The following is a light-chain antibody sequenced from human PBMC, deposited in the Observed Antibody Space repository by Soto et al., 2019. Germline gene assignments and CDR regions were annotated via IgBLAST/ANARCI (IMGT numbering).Light chain of an antibody. J-gene: IGKJ2*01. CDR2: GAS. V-gene: IGKV3-15*01. CDR3: QQYNNWPPT. CDR1: QSVSSN. Sequence: EIVMTQSPATLSVSPGERATLSCRASQSVSSNLVWYQQKPGQAPRLLNYGASTRATVIPARFSGSGPGTESTPGISSLQSEDFALYYCQQYNNWPPTFGQGTKLEIK.